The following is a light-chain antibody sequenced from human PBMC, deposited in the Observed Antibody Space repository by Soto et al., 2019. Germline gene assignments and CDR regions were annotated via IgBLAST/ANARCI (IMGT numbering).Light chain of an antibody. Sequence: EIVLTQSPGTLSLSPGERATLSCRASQSVSSHLAWYQQKPGQAPSLLSYDASNRATGIPARFSGSGSGTDFTLTISSLEPEDFAVYHCVQRTTWPWTCGQGSKVEIK. CDR3: VQRTTWPWT. CDR1: QSVSSH. V-gene: IGKV3-11*01. CDR2: DAS. J-gene: IGKJ1*01.